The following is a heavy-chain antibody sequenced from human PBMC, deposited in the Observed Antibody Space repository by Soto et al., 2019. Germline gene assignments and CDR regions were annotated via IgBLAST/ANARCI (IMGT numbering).Heavy chain of an antibody. Sequence: SETLSLTCTVSGGSISSYYWSWIRQPPGKGLEWIGYIYYSGSTNYNPSLKSRVTISVDKSKNQFSLKLSSVTAADTAVYYCAREPPAVAGFDYWGQGTLVTVSS. CDR1: GGSISSYY. CDR2: IYYSGST. V-gene: IGHV4-59*12. CDR3: AREPPAVAGFDY. D-gene: IGHD6-19*01. J-gene: IGHJ4*02.